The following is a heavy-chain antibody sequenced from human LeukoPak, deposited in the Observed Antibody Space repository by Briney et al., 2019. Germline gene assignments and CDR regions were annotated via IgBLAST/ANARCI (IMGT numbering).Heavy chain of an antibody. Sequence: SGPTLVNPTQTLTLTCTLSGLSLSSSGVGVAWIRQPPGKALEWVALIYWNDEKSFSPALNTRLTITKDTSKNQLVLTMTNMAPMDTAPYYCAQTANHHGSGSYGWFDPWGQGTLVTVSS. CDR1: GLSLSSSGVG. CDR2: IYWNDEK. J-gene: IGHJ5*02. D-gene: IGHD3-10*01. V-gene: IGHV2-5*01. CDR3: AQTANHHGSGSYGWFDP.